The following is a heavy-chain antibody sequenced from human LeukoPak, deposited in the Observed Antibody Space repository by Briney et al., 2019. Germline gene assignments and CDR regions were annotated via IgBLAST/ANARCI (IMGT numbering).Heavy chain of an antibody. J-gene: IGHJ4*02. CDR3: ARVNVDTAMAPIDY. D-gene: IGHD5-18*01. V-gene: IGHV3-11*05. CDR1: GFTFSDHY. Sequence: GGSLRLSCAASGFTFSDHYMSWIRQAPGKGLEWVSYISSSVSYTNYADSVKGRFTISRDNAKKSLYLQMNSLRAEDTAVYYCARVNVDTAMAPIDYWGQGTLATVSS. CDR2: ISSSVSYT.